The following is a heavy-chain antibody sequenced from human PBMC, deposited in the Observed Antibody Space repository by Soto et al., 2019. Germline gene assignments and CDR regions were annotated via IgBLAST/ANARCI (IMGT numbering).Heavy chain of an antibody. J-gene: IGHJ6*03. CDR2: IYPGDSDT. V-gene: IGHV5-51*01. D-gene: IGHD3-3*01. CDR3: ARSPERYDFWSGYLDYYYYMDV. Sequence: PGESLKISCKGSGYSFTSYWIGWVRQMPGKGLEWMGIIYPGDSDTRYSPSFQGQVTISADKSISTAYLQWSSLKASDTATYYCARSPERYDFWSGYLDYYYYMDVWGKGTTVTVSS. CDR1: GYSFTSYW.